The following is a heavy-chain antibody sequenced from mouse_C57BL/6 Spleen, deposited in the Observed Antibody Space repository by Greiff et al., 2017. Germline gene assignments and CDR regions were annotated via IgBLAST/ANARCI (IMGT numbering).Heavy chain of an antibody. CDR1: GFSLTSYG. J-gene: IGHJ1*03. CDR2: IWGGGST. CDR3: AKRYYYGSSYDWYFDV. Sequence: VKLVESGPGLVAPSQSLSITCTVSGFSLTSYGVDWVRQPPGQGLEWLGVIWGGGSTNYNSALMSSLSTSKDNSKCQVFLKMNSLQTDDTAMYXCAKRYYYGSSYDWYFDVWGTGTTVTVSS. D-gene: IGHD1-1*01. V-gene: IGHV2-9*01.